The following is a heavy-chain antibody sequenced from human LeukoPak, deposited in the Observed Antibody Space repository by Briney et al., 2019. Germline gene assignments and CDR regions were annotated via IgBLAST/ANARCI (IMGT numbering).Heavy chain of an antibody. V-gene: IGHV3-21*01. CDR2: VSTSGRYI. CDR3: ARGHFDSSGQSDY. D-gene: IGHD3-22*01. Sequence: GGSLRLSCAASGFTFSSYAMSWVRQAPGKGLEWVSSVSTSGRYIYYADSVKGRFTISRDNARNSPFLLMDSLRAEDTAVYYCARGHFDSSGQSDYWGQGTLVTVSS. J-gene: IGHJ4*02. CDR1: GFTFSSYA.